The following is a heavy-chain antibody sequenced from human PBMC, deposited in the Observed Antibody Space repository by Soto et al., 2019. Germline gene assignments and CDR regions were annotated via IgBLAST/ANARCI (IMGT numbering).Heavy chain of an antibody. CDR1: GFTFTSSA. CDR2: IVVGSGNT. Sequence: ASVKVSCKASGFTFTSSAVQWVRQARGQSLEWIGWIVVGSGNTNYAQKFQERVTITRDMTTSTAYMELSSLGSEDTAVYYCAADPGSSYYYYYGMDVWGQGTTVTVYS. V-gene: IGHV1-58*01. D-gene: IGHD1-7*01. CDR3: AADPGSSYYYYYGMDV. J-gene: IGHJ6*02.